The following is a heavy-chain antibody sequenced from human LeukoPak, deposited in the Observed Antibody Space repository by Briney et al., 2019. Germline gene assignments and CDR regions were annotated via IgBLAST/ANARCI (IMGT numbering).Heavy chain of an antibody. CDR1: GFTVSSAY. D-gene: IGHD5-24*01. J-gene: IGHJ4*02. Sequence: PGGSLRLSCAASGFTVSSAYMNWVRQAPGKGLEWVSVIDNGGSVYYTDSVKGRFSVSRDSSKNTLSLQMNALRADDTAVYYCAVDGGLSWARPWGQGTLVTVSS. CDR2: IDNGGSV. CDR3: AVDGGLSWARP. V-gene: IGHV3-66*01.